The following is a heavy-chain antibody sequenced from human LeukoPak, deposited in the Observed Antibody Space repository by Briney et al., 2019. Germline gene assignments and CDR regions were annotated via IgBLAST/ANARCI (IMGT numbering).Heavy chain of an antibody. V-gene: IGHV4-61*08. CDR3: AREGLNYYDSSGYYPTGRGDAFDI. CDR1: GGSISSGDYY. D-gene: IGHD3-22*01. Sequence: PSETLSLTCTVSGGSISSGDYYWSWIRQPPGKGLEWIGYIYYSGSTNYNPSLKSRVTISVDTSKNQFSLKLSSVTAADTAVYYCAREGLNYYDSSGYYPTGRGDAFDIWGQGTMVTVSS. J-gene: IGHJ3*02. CDR2: IYYSGST.